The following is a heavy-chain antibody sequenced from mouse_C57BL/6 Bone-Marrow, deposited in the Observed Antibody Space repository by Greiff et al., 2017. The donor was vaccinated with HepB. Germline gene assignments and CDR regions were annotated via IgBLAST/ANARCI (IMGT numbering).Heavy chain of an antibody. V-gene: IGHV14-4*01. Sequence: VQLQEPGAELVRPGASVKLSCTASGFNFTDYYMPWVKQRPEQGLEWIGWIDPENGDTEYAAKFQGKATITADTSSSTAYLQLSSLTSEDTAVYYCTTPYYEGFAYWGQGTLVTVSA. CDR3: TTPYYEGFAY. D-gene: IGHD1-1*01. CDR2: IDPENGDT. J-gene: IGHJ3*01. CDR1: GFNFTDYY.